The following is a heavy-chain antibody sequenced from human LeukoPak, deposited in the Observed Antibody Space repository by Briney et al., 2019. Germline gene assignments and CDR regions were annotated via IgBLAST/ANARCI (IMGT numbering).Heavy chain of an antibody. J-gene: IGHJ4*02. V-gene: IGHV4-59*08. CDR1: GGSISNYY. Sequence: SETLSLTCTVSGGSISNYYWSWIRQPPGKGLEWIGYIYYSGSTNYNPSLKSRATISLDTSKNQFSLELTSVTAADTAVYYCARSPSFRLHVDCWGQGTLVTVSS. D-gene: IGHD4-11*01. CDR3: ARSPSFRLHVDC. CDR2: IYYSGST.